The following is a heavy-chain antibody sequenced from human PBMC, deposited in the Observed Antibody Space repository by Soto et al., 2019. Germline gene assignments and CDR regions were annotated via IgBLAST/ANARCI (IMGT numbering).Heavy chain of an antibody. CDR3: ARPAATVIYYSGLDV. V-gene: IGHV3-30-3*01. CDR2: ISFDGSNE. CDR1: GFTFSDYA. J-gene: IGHJ6*02. Sequence: LILSCAASGFTFSDYAMHWVRQAPGKGLEWVALISFDGSNELYADSVQGRFTISRDNSENTLYLQMNSLRADDTAVYYCARPAATVIYYSGLDVWGQGSTVTVSS. D-gene: IGHD2-2*01.